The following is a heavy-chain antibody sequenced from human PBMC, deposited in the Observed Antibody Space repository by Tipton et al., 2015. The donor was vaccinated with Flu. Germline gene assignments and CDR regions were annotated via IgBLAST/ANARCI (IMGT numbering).Heavy chain of an antibody. V-gene: IGHV4-4*08. CDR3: ARDPSLGMPDYFDS. Sequence: TLSLTCTVSGGSIGSYYWNWLRRPPGKGLEWIGYIYNSEYTKYNPSLKSRITISVDSSRKQFSLQLTSVTAADTAVYYCARDPSLGMPDYFDSWGQGTMVTASS. J-gene: IGHJ4*02. CDR2: IYNSEYT. D-gene: IGHD2-2*01. CDR1: GGSIGSYY.